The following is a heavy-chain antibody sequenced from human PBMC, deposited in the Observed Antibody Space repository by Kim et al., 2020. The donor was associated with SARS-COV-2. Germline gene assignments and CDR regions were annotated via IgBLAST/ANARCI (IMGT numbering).Heavy chain of an antibody. J-gene: IGHJ6*03. V-gene: IGHV5-51*01. D-gene: IGHD6-6*01. CDR3: ARLDSSSDYMDV. Sequence: RYSPSFQGQVTISADKSISTAYLQWSSLKASDTAMYYCARLDSSSDYMDVWGKGTTVTVSS.